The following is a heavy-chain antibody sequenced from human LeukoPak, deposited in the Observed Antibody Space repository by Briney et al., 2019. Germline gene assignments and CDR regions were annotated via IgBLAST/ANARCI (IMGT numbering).Heavy chain of an antibody. CDR2: INHSGST. CDR1: GGSFSGYY. V-gene: IGHV4-34*01. J-gene: IGHJ4*02. D-gene: IGHD6-6*01. CDR3: ARVRGAARLFGDY. Sequence: SETLSLTFAVYGGSFSGYYCSWIRQPPGKGLEWIGEINHSGSTNYNPSLKSRVTISVDTSKNQFSLKLSSVTAADTAVYYCARVRGAARLFGDYWGQGTLVTVSS.